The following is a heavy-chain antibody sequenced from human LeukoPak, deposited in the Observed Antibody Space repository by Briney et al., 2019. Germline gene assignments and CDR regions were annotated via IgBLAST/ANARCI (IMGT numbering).Heavy chain of an antibody. J-gene: IGHJ4*02. CDR1: GYTFTSYG. CDR2: ISAYNGNT. Sequence: ASVKVSCKASGYTFTSYGISWVRQAPGQGLEWMGWISAYNGNTNYAQKLQGRVTMTTDTSTSTAYMELRSLRSDDTAVYYCARDPGRMVLRYFDWLYIFDYWGQGTLVTVSS. CDR3: ARDPGRMVLRYFDWLYIFDY. D-gene: IGHD3-9*01. V-gene: IGHV1-18*01.